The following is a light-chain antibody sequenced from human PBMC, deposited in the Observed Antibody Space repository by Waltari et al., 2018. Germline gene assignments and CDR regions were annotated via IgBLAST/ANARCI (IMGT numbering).Light chain of an antibody. J-gene: IGKJ1*01. V-gene: IGKV1-5*01. Sequence: DIQMTQSPSTLSASVGDRVIITCRASQSSSNWLAWYQQKPGKAPKVLIYDASSLASGVPSRFSGSGSGKEFTLTIPSLQPDDFATYYCQQTTEGTFGQGTKVEI. CDR3: QQTTEGT. CDR2: DAS. CDR1: QSSSNW.